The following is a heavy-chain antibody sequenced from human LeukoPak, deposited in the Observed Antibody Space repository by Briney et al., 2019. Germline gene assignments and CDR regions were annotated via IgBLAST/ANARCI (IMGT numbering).Heavy chain of an antibody. J-gene: IGHJ4*02. CDR3: ARDGHYGDFDY. V-gene: IGHV3-21*01. CDR1: GFTFSSYS. Sequence: GGSLRLSCAASGFTFSSYSMNWVRQAPGKGLEWVSSISSSSYIYYADSVKGRFTISRDNAKNSLYLQMNSLRAEDTAVYYCARDGHYGDFDYWGQGTLVTVSS. CDR2: ISSSSYI. D-gene: IGHD4-17*01.